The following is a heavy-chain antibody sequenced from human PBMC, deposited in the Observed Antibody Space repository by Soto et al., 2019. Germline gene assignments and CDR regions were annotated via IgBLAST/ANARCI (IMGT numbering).Heavy chain of an antibody. CDR3: AKARPLNWFDP. V-gene: IGHV3-30-3*01. J-gene: IGHJ5*02. CDR1: GFTFSSYA. Sequence: LRLSCAASGFTFSSYAMHWVRQAPGKGLEWVAVISYDGSNKYYADSVKGRFTISRDNSKNTLYLQMNSLRAEDTAVYYCAKARPLNWFDPWGQGTLVTVSS. CDR2: ISYDGSNK.